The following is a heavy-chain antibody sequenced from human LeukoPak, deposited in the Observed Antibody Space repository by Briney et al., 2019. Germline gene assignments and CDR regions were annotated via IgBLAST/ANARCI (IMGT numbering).Heavy chain of an antibody. Sequence: ASVKVSCKASGYTFTGYYMHWVRQAPGQGLEWMGWINPNSGGTNYAQKFQGGVTMTRDTSISTAYMELSRLRSDDTAVYYCARGRTRVVPAAITYWGQGTLVTVSS. V-gene: IGHV1-2*02. CDR1: GYTFTGYY. D-gene: IGHD2-2*01. J-gene: IGHJ4*02. CDR2: INPNSGGT. CDR3: ARGRTRVVPAAITY.